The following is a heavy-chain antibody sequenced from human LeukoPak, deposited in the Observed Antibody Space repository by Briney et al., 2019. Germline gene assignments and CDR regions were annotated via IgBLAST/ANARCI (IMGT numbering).Heavy chain of an antibody. D-gene: IGHD2-15*01. CDR2: ISGSGGST. J-gene: IGHJ4*02. Sequence: GGSLILYCAASGFTFISYAMSWVRQAPGKGLEGVSAISGSGGSTYYADSVKGRFTLSRDNSKNTLYLQMNSLRAEDTAVYYCAKSRRVVAATYDYWGQGSLVTVSS. V-gene: IGHV3-23*01. CDR1: GFTFISYA. CDR3: AKSRRVVAATYDY.